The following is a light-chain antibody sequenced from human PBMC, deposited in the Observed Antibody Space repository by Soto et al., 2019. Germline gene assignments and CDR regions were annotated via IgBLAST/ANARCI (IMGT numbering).Light chain of an antibody. Sequence: DIQMTPSPSSLSASVGDRVTITCLASQSISSYLNWYQQKPGKAPKLLIYAASSLQSGVPSRFSGSGSGTAFTLTIRSLHHEDFGTYSCQDSDSTPPTVGRGTTVD. CDR3: QDSDSTPPT. J-gene: IGKJ3*01. CDR2: AAS. CDR1: QSISSY. V-gene: IGKV1-39*01.